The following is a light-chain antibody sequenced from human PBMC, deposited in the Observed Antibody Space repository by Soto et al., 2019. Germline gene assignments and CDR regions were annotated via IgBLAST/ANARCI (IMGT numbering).Light chain of an antibody. Sequence: EIVLTQSPSTLSLSPGERATLSCRATQSVSSSYLAWYQQKPGQAPRLLIYGASSRATGIPDRFSGSGSGTDFTLTISRLEPEDFAVYYCQQYGSSPPYTFGQGTKLKIK. CDR1: QSVSSSY. V-gene: IGKV3-20*01. J-gene: IGKJ2*01. CDR3: QQYGSSPPYT. CDR2: GAS.